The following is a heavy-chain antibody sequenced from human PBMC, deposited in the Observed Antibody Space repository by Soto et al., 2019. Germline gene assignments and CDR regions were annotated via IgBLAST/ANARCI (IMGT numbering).Heavy chain of an antibody. CDR3: ASRATMVRGVWYYYGMDV. Sequence: CGVEGGTSVDHYWRWIRQTTGKGLEWIGEINHSGSTNYNPSLKSRVTISVDTSKNQFSLKLSSVTAADTAVYYCASRATMVRGVWYYYGMDVWGQGTTVTVSS. D-gene: IGHD3-10*01. J-gene: IGHJ6*02. CDR1: GGTSVDHY. V-gene: IGHV4-34*01. CDR2: INHSGST.